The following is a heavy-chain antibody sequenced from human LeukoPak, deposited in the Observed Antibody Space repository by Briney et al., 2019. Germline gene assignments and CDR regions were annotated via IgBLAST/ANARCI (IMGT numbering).Heavy chain of an antibody. CDR3: ARVNSYYYDSSNMDV. CDR1: GFTFSDYY. CDR2: ISSSGSTI. J-gene: IGHJ6*02. Sequence: GGSLRLSCAASGFTFSDYYMSWIRQAPGKGPEWVSYISSSGSTIYYADSVKGRFTISRDNAKNSLYLQMNSLRAEDTAVYYCARVNSYYYDSSNMDVWGQGTTVTVSS. V-gene: IGHV3-11*01. D-gene: IGHD3-22*01.